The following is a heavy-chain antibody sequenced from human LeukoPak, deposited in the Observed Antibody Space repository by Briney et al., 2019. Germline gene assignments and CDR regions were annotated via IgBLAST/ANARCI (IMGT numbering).Heavy chain of an antibody. J-gene: IGHJ4*02. CDR2: IYSSDNT. Sequence: GGSLRLSCAASGFTVSNNYMSWVRQAPGKGLEWVSIIYSSDNTYYADSVKGRFTISRDNSKNTLFLQMNGLRAEDTAVYYCERGITNIAVGDYWGQGTLVTVSS. CDR3: ERGITNIAVGDY. CDR1: GFTVSNNY. D-gene: IGHD6-19*01. V-gene: IGHV3-53*01.